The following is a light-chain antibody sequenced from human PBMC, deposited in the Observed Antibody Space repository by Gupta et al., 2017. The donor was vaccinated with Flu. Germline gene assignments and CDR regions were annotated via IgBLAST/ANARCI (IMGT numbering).Light chain of an antibody. Sequence: VPISCTGSSSNSVAGVDEHWYQPLPEPAPKRLVANNNNRPAGVSDRFSCSKSGTSNSPTLTGLQAEDKAEDDYHSYDSDMTSAVFGGGTKLTVL. CDR1: SSNSVAGVD. V-gene: IGLV1-40*01. CDR3: HSYDSDMTSAV. CDR2: NNN. J-gene: IGLJ3*02.